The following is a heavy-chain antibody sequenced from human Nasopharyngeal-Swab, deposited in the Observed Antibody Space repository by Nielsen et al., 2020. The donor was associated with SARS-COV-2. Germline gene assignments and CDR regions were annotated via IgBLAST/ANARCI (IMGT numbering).Heavy chain of an antibody. CDR2: INHSGST. Sequence: SETLSLPCAVYGGSFSGYYWSWIRQPPGKGLEWIGEINHSGSTNYNPSLKSRVTISVDTSKNQFSLKLSSVTAADTAVYYCALGSNLLDYWGQGTLVTVSS. D-gene: IGHD4-23*01. CDR3: ALGSNLLDY. CDR1: GGSFSGYY. J-gene: IGHJ4*02. V-gene: IGHV4-34*01.